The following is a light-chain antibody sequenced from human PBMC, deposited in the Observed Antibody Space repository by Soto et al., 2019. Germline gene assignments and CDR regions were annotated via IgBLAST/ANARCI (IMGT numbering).Light chain of an antibody. CDR3: QQYYNAPLT. CDR1: KRVLCRTNNKNY. J-gene: IGKJ4*01. V-gene: IGKV4-1*01. CDR2: WAS. Sequence: EIVMTQSPESLAASLREETTTNCNSSKRVLCRTNNKNYLAWYQQKPGQPPRLLIYWASTRESGVPDRFSGSGSGTEFTLTISSLQAEDVAVYYCQQYYNAPLTFGGGTKVDI.